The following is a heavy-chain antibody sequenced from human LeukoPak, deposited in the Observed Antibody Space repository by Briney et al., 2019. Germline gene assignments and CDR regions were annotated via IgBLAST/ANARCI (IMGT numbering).Heavy chain of an antibody. CDR3: ARGFYYDFWSGLDFDY. CDR2: ISSSSSYI. D-gene: IGHD3-3*01. J-gene: IGHJ4*02. V-gene: IGHV3-21*01. Sequence: GGSLRLSCAASGFTFSSYSMNWVRQAPGKGLEWVSSISSSSSYIYYADSVKGRFTISRDNAKNSLYLQMNSLRAEDTAVYYCARGFYYDFWSGLDFDYWSQGTLVTVSS. CDR1: GFTFSSYS.